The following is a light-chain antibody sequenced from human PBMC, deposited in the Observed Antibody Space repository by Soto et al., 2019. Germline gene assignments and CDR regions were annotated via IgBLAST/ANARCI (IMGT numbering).Light chain of an antibody. CDR2: HNN. J-gene: IGLJ1*01. CDR3: SSYTSSSTHYV. Sequence: QSVLTQPPSVSGAPGQRVTISCTGSSSNIGADFDVHWYQHLPGTAPKLLISHNNNRPSGVPDRFSGSKSGTSASLAITGLQADDEADYYCSSYTSSSTHYVFGTGTKVTVL. V-gene: IGLV1-40*01. CDR1: SSNIGADFD.